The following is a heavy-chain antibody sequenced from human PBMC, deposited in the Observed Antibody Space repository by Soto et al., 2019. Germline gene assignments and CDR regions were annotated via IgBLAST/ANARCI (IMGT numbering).Heavy chain of an antibody. D-gene: IGHD3-10*01. V-gene: IGHV4-30-4*01. Sequence: QVQLQESGPGLVKPSQTLSLTCTVSGGSINSGDYYWSWIRQPPGKGLEWIGYIYYSGSTYSNPSLKSRVTISVDTSTTQFTLKLSSVTAAVTAVYYWARENTMIRGVIGWFDPWGQGTLVTVSS. CDR2: IYYSGST. J-gene: IGHJ5*02. CDR3: ARENTMIRGVIGWFDP. CDR1: GGSINSGDYY.